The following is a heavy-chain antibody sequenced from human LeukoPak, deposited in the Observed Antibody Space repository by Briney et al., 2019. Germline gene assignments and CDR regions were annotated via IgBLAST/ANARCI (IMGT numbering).Heavy chain of an antibody. CDR1: GFTFSKDD. CDR3: TKEFCGSRAACAGGSYYDF. CDR2: IGVTGDT. D-gene: IGHD2-15*01. V-gene: IGHV3-13*01. J-gene: IGHJ2*01. Sequence: GGSLRLSCAASGFTFSKDDFHWVRQAPGKGLEWVAAIGVTGDTYYADSVKSRFTISREDAANSLYLQMRSLGAGDTALYYCTKEFCGSRAACAGGSYYDFWGSGALVTVSS.